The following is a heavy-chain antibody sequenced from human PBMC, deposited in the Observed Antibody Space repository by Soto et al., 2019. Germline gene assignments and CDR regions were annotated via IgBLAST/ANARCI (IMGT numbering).Heavy chain of an antibody. D-gene: IGHD3-22*01. CDR2: ISGSGGST. CDR1: GFTFSSYA. V-gene: IGHV3-23*01. J-gene: IGHJ4*02. CDR3: GKTLYYYDSGGYH. Sequence: EVQLLESGGGLVQPGGSLRLSCAASGFTFSSYAMSWVRQAPGKGLEWVSTISGSGGSTYYADSVKGRFTISRDNSKNTLYLQMNSLRTEDTAAYYCGKTLYYYDSGGYHWGQGTLVTVSS.